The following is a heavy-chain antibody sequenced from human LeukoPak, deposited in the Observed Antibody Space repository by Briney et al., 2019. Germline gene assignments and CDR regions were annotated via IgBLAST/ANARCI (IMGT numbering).Heavy chain of an antibody. CDR3: ARGARLGELSD. J-gene: IGHJ4*02. CDR1: GGSISSYY. V-gene: IGHV4-59*01. Sequence: SETLSLTCTVSGGSISSYYWSWIRQPPGKGLEWIGYIYYSGSTNYNPSLKSRVTISVDTSKNQFSLKLSSVTAADTAVYYCARGARLGELSDWGQGTLVTVSS. D-gene: IGHD3-16*02. CDR2: IYYSGST.